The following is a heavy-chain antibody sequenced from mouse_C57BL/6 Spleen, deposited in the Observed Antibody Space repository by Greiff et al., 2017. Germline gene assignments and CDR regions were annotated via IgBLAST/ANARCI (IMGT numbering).Heavy chain of an antibody. CDR1: GYTFTSYW. J-gene: IGHJ2*01. CDR3: ARGDDGYYVCY. CDR2: IDPSDSYT. V-gene: IGHV1-69*01. Sequence: QVQLQQPGAELVMPGASVKLSCKASGYTFTSYWMHWVKQRPGQGLEWIGEIDPSDSYTNYNQKFKGKSTLTVDKYSSTAYMQLSSLTSEDAAVYYCARGDDGYYVCYWGQGTTLTVSS. D-gene: IGHD2-3*01.